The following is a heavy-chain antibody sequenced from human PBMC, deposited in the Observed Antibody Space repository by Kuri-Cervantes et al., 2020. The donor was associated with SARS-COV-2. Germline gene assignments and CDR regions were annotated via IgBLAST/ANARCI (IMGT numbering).Heavy chain of an antibody. V-gene: IGHV3-53*04. CDR3: ARHRESPRLRGLRYFDWLPEFDY. CDR2: IYSGGST. CDR1: WFSVRSNY. J-gene: IGHJ4*02. D-gene: IGHD3-9*01. Sequence: GESLKTSFASSWFSVRSNYMSWVRQAPGKGLEWVSIIYSGGSTYYADSLKGRFTISRHKSKNTLYLQMNSMRAEDTAVYYCARHRESPRLRGLRYFDWLPEFDYWGQGTLVTVSS.